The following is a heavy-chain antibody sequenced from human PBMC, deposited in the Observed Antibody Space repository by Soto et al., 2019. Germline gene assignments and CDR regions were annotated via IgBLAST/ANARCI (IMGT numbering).Heavy chain of an antibody. Sequence: ASVKVSCKASGYTFTGYYMHWVRQAPGQGLEWMGWINPNSGGTNYAQKFQGRVTMTRDTSISTAYMELSSVTAADTAVYYCARCPPAANLYYYYYGMDVWGQGTTVTVSS. CDR2: INPNSGGT. D-gene: IGHD2-2*01. CDR3: ARCPPAANLYYYYYGMDV. J-gene: IGHJ6*02. V-gene: IGHV1-2*02. CDR1: GYTFTGYY.